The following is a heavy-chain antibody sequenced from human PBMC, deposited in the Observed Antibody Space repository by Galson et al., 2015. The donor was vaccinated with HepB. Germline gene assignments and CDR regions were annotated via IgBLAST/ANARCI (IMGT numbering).Heavy chain of an antibody. CDR3: ARDRDYGDYAGLLSYYYGMDV. Sequence: SVKVSCKASGYTFTSYYMHWVRQAPGQGLEWMGIINPSGGSTSYAQKFQGRVTMTRDKSTSTVYMELSSLRSEDTAVYYCARDRDYGDYAGLLSYYYGMDVWGQGTTVTVSS. V-gene: IGHV1-46*03. CDR2: INPSGGST. D-gene: IGHD4-17*01. CDR1: GYTFTSYY. J-gene: IGHJ6*02.